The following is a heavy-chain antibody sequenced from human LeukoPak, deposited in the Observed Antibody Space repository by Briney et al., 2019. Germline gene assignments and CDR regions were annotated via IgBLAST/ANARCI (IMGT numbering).Heavy chain of an antibody. CDR3: AKERGNNGGNTNGYFDY. V-gene: IGHV3-23*01. J-gene: IGHJ4*02. CDR1: GFTFSNYA. Sequence: GGSLRLSCAASGFTFSNYAMSWVRQAPGKGLEWVSVISGSGGTTYSADSVKGRFTISRDNSKNTLYLQMNSLRAEDTAAYYCAKERGNNGGNTNGYFDYWGQGTLVTVPS. D-gene: IGHD4-23*01. CDR2: ISGSGGTT.